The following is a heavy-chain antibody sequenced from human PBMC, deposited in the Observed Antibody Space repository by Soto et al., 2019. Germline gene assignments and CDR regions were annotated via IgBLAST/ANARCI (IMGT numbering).Heavy chain of an antibody. J-gene: IGHJ4*02. CDR3: ARQDIVLTPQFDY. Sequence: ASVKVSCKASGYTFTSFGIIWVRQAPGQGLEWMGWISPYNGDTSYAQRLQGRVTMTTETSTSTAYMELRSLRSDDTAVYYCARQDIVLTPQFDYWGQGTMVPVSS. D-gene: IGHD2-8*01. CDR2: ISPYNGDT. V-gene: IGHV1-18*01. CDR1: GYTFTSFG.